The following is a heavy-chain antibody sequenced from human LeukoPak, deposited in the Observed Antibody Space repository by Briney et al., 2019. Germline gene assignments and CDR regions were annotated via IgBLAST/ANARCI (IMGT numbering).Heavy chain of an antibody. CDR1: GFTFSSYA. Sequence: PGGSLRLSCAASGFTFSSYAMHWVRQAPGKGLEWVAVISYDGSNKYYADSVKGRFTISRGNSKNTLYLQMNSLRAEDTAVYYCASDIVVVPASMVTLEYWGQGTLVTVSS. CDR3: ASDIVVVPASMVTLEY. V-gene: IGHV3-30*04. CDR2: ISYDGSNK. J-gene: IGHJ4*02. D-gene: IGHD2-2*01.